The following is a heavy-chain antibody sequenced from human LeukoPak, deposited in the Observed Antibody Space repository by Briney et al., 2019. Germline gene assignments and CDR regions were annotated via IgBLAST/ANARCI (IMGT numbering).Heavy chain of an antibody. CDR1: GFTFSSYT. CDR2: ISSSSSYI. Sequence: GGSLRLSCADSGFTFSSYTMTWVRQAPGKGLEWVSSISSSSSYIYYADSVKGRFTISRHNAKNSLYLQMSSLRVEDTAVYYCARVSSSWHYFDYWGQGTLVTVSS. CDR3: ARVSSSWHYFDY. J-gene: IGHJ4*02. D-gene: IGHD6-13*01. V-gene: IGHV3-21*01.